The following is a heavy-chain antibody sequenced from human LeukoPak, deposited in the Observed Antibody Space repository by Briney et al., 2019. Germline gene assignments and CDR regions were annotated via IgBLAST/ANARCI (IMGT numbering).Heavy chain of an antibody. J-gene: IGHJ4*02. CDR2: IYYSGST. V-gene: IGHV4-39*07. CDR3: ARDLGDYGPSDY. Sequence: SETLSLTCTGSGGSISSSSYYWGWIRQPPGKGLEWIGSIYYSGSTYYNPSLKSRVTISVDTSKNQFSLKLSSVTAADTAVYYCARDLGDYGPSDYWGQGTLVTVSS. CDR1: GGSISSSSYY. D-gene: IGHD4-17*01.